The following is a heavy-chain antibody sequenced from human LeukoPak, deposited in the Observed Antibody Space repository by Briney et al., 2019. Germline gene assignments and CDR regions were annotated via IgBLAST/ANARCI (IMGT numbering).Heavy chain of an antibody. CDR3: ARACSSTSCYATLDY. J-gene: IGHJ4*02. Sequence: PSQTLSLTCTVSGGSISSGGYYWSWIRQHPGKGLEWIGYTYYSGSTYYNPSLKSRVTISVDTSKNQFSLKLSSVTAADTAVYYCARACSSTSCYATLDYWGQGTLVTVSS. CDR1: GGSISSGGYY. V-gene: IGHV4-31*03. D-gene: IGHD2-2*01. CDR2: TYYSGST.